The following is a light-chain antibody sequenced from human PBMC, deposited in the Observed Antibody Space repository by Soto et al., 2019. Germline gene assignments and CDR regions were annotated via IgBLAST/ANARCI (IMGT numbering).Light chain of an antibody. V-gene: IGKV3-15*01. Sequence: EIVMTQSPDTLSVSPGERATLSCRASRSISRYLAWYQHQPGQAPRLLIYGASNLQSGVPARFSGSGSGTDFTSTISSLQPKDFPTYYGLQKYVYPGPFGPGTRVDIK. CDR1: RSISRY. CDR3: LQKYVYPGP. CDR2: GAS. J-gene: IGKJ3*01.